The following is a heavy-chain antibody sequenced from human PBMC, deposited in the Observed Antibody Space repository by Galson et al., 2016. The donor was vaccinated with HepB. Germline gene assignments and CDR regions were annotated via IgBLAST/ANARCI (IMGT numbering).Heavy chain of an antibody. CDR3: ARDRGSAAGFDY. V-gene: IGHV4-59*11. CDR1: GGSISGHH. Sequence: SETLSLTCTVSGGSISGHHWSWIRQPPGKGLEWIGYIYYSGGTNYNPSLKSRVTMSVGTSKNHFYLQLRSVTAAATAGYYCARDRGSAAGFDYWGQGTLVTVSS. D-gene: IGHD6-13*01. J-gene: IGHJ4*02. CDR2: IYYSGGT.